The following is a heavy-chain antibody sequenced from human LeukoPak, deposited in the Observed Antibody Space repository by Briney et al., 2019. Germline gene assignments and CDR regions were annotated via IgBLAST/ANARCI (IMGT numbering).Heavy chain of an antibody. J-gene: IGHJ6*03. CDR1: GYTFTIYG. V-gene: IGHV1-18*01. Sequence: ASVKVSCKASGYTFTIYGISWVRQAPGQGLEWMGWIKDNNDKTNSAQKFQGRVSMTTDTSTSTAYMELRSLRFDDTAVYYCARGAGATLYYYYYYMDVWGKGTTVTVSS. CDR2: IKDNNDKT. CDR3: ARGAGATLYYYYYYMDV. D-gene: IGHD1-26*01.